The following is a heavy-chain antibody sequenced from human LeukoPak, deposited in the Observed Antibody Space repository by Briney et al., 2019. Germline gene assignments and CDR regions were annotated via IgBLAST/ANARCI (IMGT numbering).Heavy chain of an antibody. Sequence: PGGSLRLSCATSGFTVSSNHINWVRQAPGKGLEWVSIIYSGGRTYSTDSVKGRFTISRDSSKNTVYLQMNSLRVEDTAMYYCAGAPDSSGWYYRYWGQGTLVTVSP. J-gene: IGHJ4*02. CDR1: GFTVSSNH. D-gene: IGHD6-19*01. CDR2: IYSGGRT. CDR3: AGAPDSSGWYYRY. V-gene: IGHV3-53*01.